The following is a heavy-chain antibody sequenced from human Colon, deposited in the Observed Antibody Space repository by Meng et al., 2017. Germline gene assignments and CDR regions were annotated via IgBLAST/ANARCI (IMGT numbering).Heavy chain of an antibody. D-gene: IGHD3-16*01. CDR3: AKAPGGGYNWFDP. J-gene: IGHJ5*02. CDR2: ISGDGRTI. CDR1: GFNFSSYE. Sequence: GESLKISCAASGFNFSSYEMNWVRQAPGKGLEWVSYISGDGRTIYYADSVKGRFTISRDNAKNSVYLQMNSLRAEDTAIYYFAKAPGGGYNWFDPWGQGILVTVSS. V-gene: IGHV3-48*03.